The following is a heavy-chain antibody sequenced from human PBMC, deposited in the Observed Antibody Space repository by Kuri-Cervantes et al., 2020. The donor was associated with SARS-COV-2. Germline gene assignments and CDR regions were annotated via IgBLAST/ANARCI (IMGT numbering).Heavy chain of an antibody. D-gene: IGHD3-16*01. Sequence: GGSLRLSCAASGFTFSDYAMHWVRQAPGKGLEWVAFISYDGTNAYYGDSVKGRFTISRDNSKNTRYLQMNSLRAEDTAVYYCAKVGGHREYFQNWGQGTLVTVSS. J-gene: IGHJ1*01. CDR1: GFTFSDYA. CDR3: AKVGGHREYFQN. V-gene: IGHV3-30*18. CDR2: ISYDGTNA.